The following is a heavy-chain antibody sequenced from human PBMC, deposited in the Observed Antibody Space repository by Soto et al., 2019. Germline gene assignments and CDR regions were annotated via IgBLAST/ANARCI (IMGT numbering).Heavy chain of an antibody. CDR2: ISYDGSNK. CDR3: AHGDWFDP. D-gene: IGHD3-16*01. J-gene: IGHJ5*02. Sequence: QVQLVESGGGVVQPGRSLRLSCAASGFTFSNYGMHWVRQAPCKGLECVAVISYDGSNKYYADSVKGRFSISRDNSKNTLYLQMNSLRAEDTAVYYCAHGDWFDPWGQGTLVTVSS. CDR1: GFTFSNYG. V-gene: IGHV3-30*03.